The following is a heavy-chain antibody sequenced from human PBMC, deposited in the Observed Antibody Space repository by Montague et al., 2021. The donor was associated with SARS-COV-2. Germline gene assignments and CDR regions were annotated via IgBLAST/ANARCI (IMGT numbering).Heavy chain of an antibody. CDR3: ARERRGSFYFDY. Sequence: SLRLSCAASGFTVSSNHMTWVRQAPGKGLEWVAVLYICENTYYADSVKGRFTVSRDNSKNSVYLQMNNLRAEDTAVYYCARERRGSFYFDYWGQGTLVTVSS. D-gene: IGHD3-10*01. CDR2: LYICENT. CDR1: GFTVSSNH. J-gene: IGHJ4*02. V-gene: IGHV3-53*01.